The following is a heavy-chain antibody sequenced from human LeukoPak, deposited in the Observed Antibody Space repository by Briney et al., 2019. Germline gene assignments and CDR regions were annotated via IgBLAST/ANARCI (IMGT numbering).Heavy chain of an antibody. J-gene: IGHJ4*01. D-gene: IGHD3-22*01. V-gene: IGHV3-66*01. CDR3: ARGKGSSVYLLWHY. CDR2: IYSGGST. Sequence: GGSLRLSCAASGFTVSSNYMSWVRQAPGKGLEWVSVIYSGGSTYYADSVKGRFTISRDNSKTTLYLQMNSVRAEATAVYYCARGKGSSVYLLWHYWGHRTLVTASS. CDR1: GFTVSSNY.